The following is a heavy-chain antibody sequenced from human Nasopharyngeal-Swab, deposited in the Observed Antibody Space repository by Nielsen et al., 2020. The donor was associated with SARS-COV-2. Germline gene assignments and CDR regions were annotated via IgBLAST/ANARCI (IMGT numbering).Heavy chain of an antibody. D-gene: IGHD3-10*01. J-gene: IGHJ3*02. Sequence: WVRQAPGQGPEWVGSLNPNSGGTNYAQKFQGRVTLTLDTSINTAYMDLTSLRSDDTAVYYCAREIYYESGSYYVDDAFDIWGQGTMVTVSS. V-gene: IGHV1-2*02. CDR2: LNPNSGGT. CDR3: AREIYYESGSYYVDDAFDI.